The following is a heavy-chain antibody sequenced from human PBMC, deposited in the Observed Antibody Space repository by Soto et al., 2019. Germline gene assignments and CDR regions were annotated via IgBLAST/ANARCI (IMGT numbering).Heavy chain of an antibody. J-gene: IGHJ4*02. D-gene: IGHD6-19*01. CDR2: ISSSSTYI. V-gene: IGHV3-21*01. CDR1: GLTFSTYS. Sequence: GGSLRLSCAASGLTFSTYSMNWVRQAPGKGLEWVSSISSSSTYIYYADSVKGRFTISRDNAKNSLYLQMNSLRAEDTAVYYCARGRQWLSEIDYWGQGTLVTVSS. CDR3: ARGRQWLSEIDY.